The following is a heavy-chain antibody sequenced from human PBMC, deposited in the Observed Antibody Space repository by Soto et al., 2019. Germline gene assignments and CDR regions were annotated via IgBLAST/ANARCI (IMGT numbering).Heavy chain of an antibody. CDR2: ISSSGSTI. J-gene: IGHJ3*02. CDR3: ARDFLSLYGDYGRAFDI. CDR1: GFTFSDYY. V-gene: IGHV3-11*01. D-gene: IGHD4-17*01. Sequence: QVQLVESGGGLVKPGGSLRLSCAASGFTFSDYYMSWIRQAPGKGLEWVSYISSSGSTIYYADSVKGRFTISRDNAXNXXYLQMNSLRAEDTAVYYCARDFLSLYGDYGRAFDIWGQGTMVTVSS.